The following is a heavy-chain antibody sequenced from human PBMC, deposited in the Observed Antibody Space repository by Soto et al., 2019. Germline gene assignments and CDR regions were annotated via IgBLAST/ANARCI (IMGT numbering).Heavy chain of an antibody. Sequence: EVQLVESGGGLVKPGGSLRLSCAASGFTFSSYSMNWVRQAPGQGLEWVSSISSSSSYIYYADSVKGRFTISRDNAKNSLYLQMNSLRAEDTAVYYCARKGHDSGWHDYWGQGTLVTVSS. CDR3: ARKGHDSGWHDY. V-gene: IGHV3-21*01. D-gene: IGHD6-19*01. CDR1: GFTFSSYS. J-gene: IGHJ4*02. CDR2: ISSSSSYI.